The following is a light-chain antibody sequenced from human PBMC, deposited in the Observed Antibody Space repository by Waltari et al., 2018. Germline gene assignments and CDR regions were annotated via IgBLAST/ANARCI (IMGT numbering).Light chain of an antibody. J-gene: IGKJ4*01. CDR2: DVS. Sequence: EIVLTQSPATLSLSPGERANLSCRASQSVSSYLAWYQQKPGQAPRLLIYDVSNRATDVPARFSGSGSGTDFTLTISSLEPEDFAVYYCQQCSSWPLTFGGGTKVEIK. CDR3: QQCSSWPLT. CDR1: QSVSSY. V-gene: IGKV3-11*01.